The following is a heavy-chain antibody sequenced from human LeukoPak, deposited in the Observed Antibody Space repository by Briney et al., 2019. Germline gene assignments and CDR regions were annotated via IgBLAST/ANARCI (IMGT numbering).Heavy chain of an antibody. J-gene: IGHJ4*02. CDR3: APASFPDQQLVFYY. V-gene: IGHV1-58*02. Sequence: SVKVSCKASGFTFTSSAMQWVRQARGQRLEWIGWIVVGSGNTNYAQEFQEGVTITRDMSTSTAYMELSSLRSEDTAVYYCAPASFPDQQLVFYYWGQGTLVTVSS. D-gene: IGHD6-13*01. CDR2: IVVGSGNT. CDR1: GFTFTSSA.